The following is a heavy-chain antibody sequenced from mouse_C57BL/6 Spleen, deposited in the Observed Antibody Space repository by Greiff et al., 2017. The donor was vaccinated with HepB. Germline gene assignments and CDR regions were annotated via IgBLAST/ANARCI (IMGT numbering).Heavy chain of an antibody. V-gene: IGHV2-9-1*01. Sequence: QVQLKESGPGLVAPSQSLSITCTVSGFSLTSYAISWVRQPPGKGLEWLGVIWTGGGSNYNSAHKSRLSISKDNSKSQVFLKMNRLQTDDTARYYCARNCNYGNSYYAMDYWGQGTSVTVSS. CDR1: GFSLTSYA. D-gene: IGHD2-1*01. CDR2: IWTGGGS. CDR3: ARNCNYGNSYYAMDY. J-gene: IGHJ4*01.